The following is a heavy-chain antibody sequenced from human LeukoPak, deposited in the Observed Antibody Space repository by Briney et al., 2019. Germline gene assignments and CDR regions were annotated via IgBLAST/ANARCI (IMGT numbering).Heavy chain of an antibody. D-gene: IGHD6-19*01. V-gene: IGHV3-23*01. J-gene: IGHJ4*02. CDR2: ISGSGGST. Sequence: GGSLRLSCAASGFTFGSYGMSWVRQAPGKGLEWVSAISGSGGSTYYADSVKGRFTISRDNSKNTLYLQMNSLRAEDTAVYYCARDNAIAVASYFDYWGQGTLVTVSS. CDR3: ARDNAIAVASYFDY. CDR1: GFTFGSYG.